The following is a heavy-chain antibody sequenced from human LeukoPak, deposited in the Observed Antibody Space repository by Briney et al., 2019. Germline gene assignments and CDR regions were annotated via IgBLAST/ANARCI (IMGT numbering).Heavy chain of an antibody. Sequence: SETLSLTCTVSGGSMSSYYWSWIRQPPGKGLDWIGHIYYSGSTNYNPSLKSRVTISVDTSKNHFSLKLSSVTAADTAVYYCARVLRPTYYYDSSGYYSGGYFDYWGQGTLVTVSS. D-gene: IGHD3-22*01. CDR3: ARVLRPTYYYDSSGYYSGGYFDY. CDR2: IYYSGST. V-gene: IGHV4-59*01. J-gene: IGHJ4*02. CDR1: GGSMSSYY.